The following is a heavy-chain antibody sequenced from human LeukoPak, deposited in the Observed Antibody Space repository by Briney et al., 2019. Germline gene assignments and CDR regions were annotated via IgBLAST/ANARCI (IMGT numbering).Heavy chain of an antibody. CDR1: GFTFSSYA. D-gene: IGHD3-10*01. J-gene: IGHJ3*02. Sequence: PGGSLRLSCAASGFTFSSYAMSWVRQAPGKGLEWVSYISSSSSTIYYADSVKGRFTISRDNAKNSLYLQMNSLRAEDTAVYYCARDPDYYGSGDAFDIWGQGTMVTVSS. CDR3: ARDPDYYGSGDAFDI. CDR2: ISSSSSTI. V-gene: IGHV3-48*01.